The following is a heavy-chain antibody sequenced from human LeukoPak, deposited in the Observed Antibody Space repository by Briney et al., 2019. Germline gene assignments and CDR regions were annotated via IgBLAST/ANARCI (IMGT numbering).Heavy chain of an antibody. CDR2: INHSGST. CDR1: GGSFSGYY. J-gene: IGHJ6*03. D-gene: IGHD4-11*01. CDR3: ARHGSMTTVTTYYYYHMDV. Sequence: SETLSLTCAVYGGSFSGYYWSWIRQPPGKGLEWIGEINHSGSTNYNPSLKSRVTISVDTSKNQFSLKLSSVTAADTAVYYCARHGSMTTVTTYYYYHMDVWGKGTTVTVSS. V-gene: IGHV4-34*01.